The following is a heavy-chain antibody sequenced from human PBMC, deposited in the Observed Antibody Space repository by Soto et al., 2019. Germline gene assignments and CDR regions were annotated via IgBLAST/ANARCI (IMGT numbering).Heavy chain of an antibody. V-gene: IGHV2-70*11. J-gene: IGHJ3*02. CDR3: ARLRAGPRGVFKI. CDR2: IDWDDDK. Sequence: SGPTLVNPTETLTLTCTISGFSLGTSGMCVGWVRQPPGKALECLARIDWDDDKYYSTSLKTRLTISRDTSRNQVFLTMPNVKPLNTARFSWARLRAGPRGVFKIWAQETMVT. D-gene: IGHD2-21*01. CDR1: GFSLGTSGMC.